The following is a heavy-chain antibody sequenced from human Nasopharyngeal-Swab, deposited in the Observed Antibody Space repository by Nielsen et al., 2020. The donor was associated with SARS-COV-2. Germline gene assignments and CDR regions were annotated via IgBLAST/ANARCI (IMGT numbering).Heavy chain of an antibody. J-gene: IGHJ6*02. CDR2: ISSSSSYI. CDR3: ARETPLPRSWYLLGSYYYGMDV. V-gene: IGHV3-21*01. CDR1: GFTFSSYS. D-gene: IGHD6-13*01. Sequence: GESLKISCAASGFTFSSYSMNWVRQAPGKGLEWVPSISSSSSYIYYADSVKGRFTISRDNAKNSLYLQMNSLRAEDTAVYYCARETPLPRSWYLLGSYYYGMDVWGQGTTVTVSS.